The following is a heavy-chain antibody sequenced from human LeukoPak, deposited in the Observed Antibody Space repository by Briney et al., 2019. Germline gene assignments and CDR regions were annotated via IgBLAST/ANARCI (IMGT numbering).Heavy chain of an antibody. V-gene: IGHV3-7*01. Sequence: GGSLRLSCAASGFTFSSYWMSWVRQAPGKGLEWVANIKQDGSEKYYVDSVKGRFTISRDNAKNSLYLQMNSLRAEDTAVYYCAREEVVLRFLEWLSPRAFDIWGQGTMVTVSS. D-gene: IGHD3-3*01. CDR3: AREEVVLRFLEWLSPRAFDI. J-gene: IGHJ3*02. CDR1: GFTFSSYW. CDR2: IKQDGSEK.